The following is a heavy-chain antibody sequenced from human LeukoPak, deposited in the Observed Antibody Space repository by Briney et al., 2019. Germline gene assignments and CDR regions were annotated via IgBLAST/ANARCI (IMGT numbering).Heavy chain of an antibody. V-gene: IGHV4-59*01. Sequence: SETLSLTCTVSGGSISSYYWSWIRQPPGKGLEWIGYIYYSGSTNYNPSLKSRVTISVDTSKNQFSLKLSSVTAADTAVYYCARTPSRVETNWFDPWGQGTLVTVSS. J-gene: IGHJ5*02. CDR2: IYYSGST. CDR3: ARTPSRVETNWFDP. CDR1: GGSISSYY.